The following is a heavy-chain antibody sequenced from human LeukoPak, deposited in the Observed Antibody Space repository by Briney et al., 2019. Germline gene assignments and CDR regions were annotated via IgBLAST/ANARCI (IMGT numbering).Heavy chain of an antibody. D-gene: IGHD4-17*01. J-gene: IGHJ2*01. CDR1: GASITSNY. CDR2: IFYIGNT. V-gene: IGHV4-59*08. CDR3: ARLLRSVTTSAIWYFDL. Sequence: SETLSLTCNVSGASITSNYWSWIRQPPGKGLEWIGYIFYIGNTDYNPSLKSRVTISLGMSKTQFSLKLNSVTAADTAVYYCARLLRSVTTSAIWYFDLWGRGTLVTVSS.